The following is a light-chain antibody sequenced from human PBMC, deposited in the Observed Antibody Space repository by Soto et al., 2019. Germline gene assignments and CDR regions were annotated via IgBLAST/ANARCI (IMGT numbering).Light chain of an antibody. CDR1: SSDVGGYNY. Sequence: QSALTQPPSVSGSPGQSITISCTGTSSDVGGYNYVSWYQQHPGKAPQLMIYDVNNRPSGVSHRFSASKSGNTASLTISGLQAEDEADYYCRSYTSRNTLVFGGGTKLTVL. V-gene: IGLV2-14*01. CDR2: DVN. CDR3: RSYTSRNTLV. J-gene: IGLJ2*01.